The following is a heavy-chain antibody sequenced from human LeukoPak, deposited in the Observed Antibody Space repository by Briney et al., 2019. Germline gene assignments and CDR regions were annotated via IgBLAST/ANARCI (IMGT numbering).Heavy chain of an antibody. CDR3: ARDRGYSYGCDAFDI. CDR1: GGSISRGGYY. Sequence: ASETLSLTCTVSGGSISRGGYYWSWIRQHPGKGLEYIGYIYYSGSIYYNPSLKSRVTISLDPSKNQFSLKLSSVTAADTAVYYCARDRGYSYGCDAFDIWGQGTMVTVSS. V-gene: IGHV4-31*03. J-gene: IGHJ3*02. CDR2: IYYSGSI. D-gene: IGHD5-18*01.